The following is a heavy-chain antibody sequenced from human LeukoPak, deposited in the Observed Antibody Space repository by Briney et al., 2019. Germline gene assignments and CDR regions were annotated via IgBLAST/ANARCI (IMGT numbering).Heavy chain of an antibody. CDR2: ISYDGSNK. Sequence: GGSLRLSCAASGFTFSSYAMHWVRQAPGKGLEWVAVISYDGSNKYYADSVKGRFTISRDNSKNTLYLQMNSLRAEDTAVYYCARDYYDSSGYYAFVDYWGQGTLVTVSS. D-gene: IGHD3-22*01. V-gene: IGHV3-30*04. CDR3: ARDYYDSSGYYAFVDY. J-gene: IGHJ4*02. CDR1: GFTFSSYA.